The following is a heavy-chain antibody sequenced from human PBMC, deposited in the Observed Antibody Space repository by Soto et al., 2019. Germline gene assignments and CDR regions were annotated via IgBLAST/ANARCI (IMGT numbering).Heavy chain of an antibody. J-gene: IGHJ4*02. Sequence: PGGSIRLSCTASGLPFDYYAMYWVQHILGKGLEWVSSISWNSGNIGYADSVKGRFTTSRDNAENSLYLQMNSLRPEDTALYYCVRSKGGYSYGTPFDYWGQGTLVTVSS. D-gene: IGHD5-18*01. CDR3: VRSKGGYSYGTPFDY. CDR2: ISWNSGNI. V-gene: IGHV3-9*01. CDR1: GLPFDYYA.